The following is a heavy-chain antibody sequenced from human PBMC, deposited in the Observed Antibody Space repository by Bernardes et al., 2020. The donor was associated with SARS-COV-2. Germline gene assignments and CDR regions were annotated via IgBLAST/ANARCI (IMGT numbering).Heavy chain of an antibody. CDR3: AREWIQLFWPYGMDV. CDR1: GGSISSSSYY. J-gene: IGHJ6*02. V-gene: IGHV4-39*02. D-gene: IGHD5-18*01. Sequence: SETLSLTCTVSGGSISSSSYYWGWIRQPPGKGLEWIGSIYYSGSTYYNPSLKSRVTISVDTSKNQFSLKLSSVTAADTAVYYCAREWIQLFWPYGMDVWGQGTTVTVSS. CDR2: IYYSGST.